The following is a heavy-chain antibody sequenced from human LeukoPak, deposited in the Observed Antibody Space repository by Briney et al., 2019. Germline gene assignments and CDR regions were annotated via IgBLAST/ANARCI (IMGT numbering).Heavy chain of an antibody. CDR1: GFTFSNYW. CDR2: IKEDGSEK. V-gene: IGHV3-7*05. J-gene: IGHJ4*02. CDR3: ARARNLDF. Sequence: GGSLRLSCAASGFTFSNYWMSWVRQAPGKGLEWVADIKEDGSEKYYVDSVKGRFTISRDNAKSSPYLQMNSLRAEDTAVYYCARARNLDFWGQGTLVTVSS.